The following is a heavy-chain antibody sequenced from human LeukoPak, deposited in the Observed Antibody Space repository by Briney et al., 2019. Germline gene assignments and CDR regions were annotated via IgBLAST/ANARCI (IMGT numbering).Heavy chain of an antibody. D-gene: IGHD7-27*01. CDR1: GGTFSTSA. V-gene: IGHV1-69*13. CDR3: ARGREQLGIGGVRY. Sequence: SVKVSCKASGGTFSTSAISWVRQAPGQGLEWMGSIFPIFKTVNYAENFQGRVTITADESTSIAYMDLSSLRSEDTAVYYCARGREQLGIGGVRYWGQGTLVTVSS. J-gene: IGHJ4*02. CDR2: IFPIFKTV.